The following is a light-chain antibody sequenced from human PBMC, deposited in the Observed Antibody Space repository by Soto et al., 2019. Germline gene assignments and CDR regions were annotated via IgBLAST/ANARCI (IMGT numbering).Light chain of an antibody. CDR3: PQTTAFPRT. J-gene: IGKJ1*01. Sequence: DIQMTQSENSLSASAGDRLAISCRASRDISNSLAWYQQTPGKAPKLLLRGASSLHRGVPSRFSGGGAGTEFTLTISSLQPEDFATYSCPQTTAFPRTFGQGTNVDIK. V-gene: IGKV1-12*01. CDR1: RDISNS. CDR2: GAS.